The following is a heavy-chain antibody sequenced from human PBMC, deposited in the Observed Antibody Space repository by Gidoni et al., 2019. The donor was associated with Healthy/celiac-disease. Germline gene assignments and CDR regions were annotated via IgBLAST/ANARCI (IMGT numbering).Heavy chain of an antibody. CDR1: GFTLSSDG. Sequence: QVQLVESGGGVVQPGRSLRLYWAASGFTLSSDGMPWVRQAPGKGLEWVAVISYDGSNKYYADSVKGRFTISRDNSKNTLYLQMNSLIAEDTAVYYCAKNKLGELLFFYYGMDVWGQGTTVTVSS. J-gene: IGHJ6*02. CDR3: AKNKLGELLFFYYGMDV. V-gene: IGHV3-30*18. CDR2: ISYDGSNK. D-gene: IGHD3-10*01.